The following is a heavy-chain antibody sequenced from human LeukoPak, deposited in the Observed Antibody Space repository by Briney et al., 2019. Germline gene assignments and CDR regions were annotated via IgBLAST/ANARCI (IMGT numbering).Heavy chain of an antibody. CDR2: ISSSGSTI. J-gene: IGHJ4*02. CDR3: ARHRTASDY. V-gene: IGHV3-48*03. Sequence: PGGSLRLSCAASGFTFSSYEMNWVRQAPGKGLEWVSYISSSGSTIYYADSVKGRFTISRDNAKNSLSLQMNSLRAEDTAVYYCARHRTASDYWGQGTLVTVSS. D-gene: IGHD3-16*02. CDR1: GFTFSSYE.